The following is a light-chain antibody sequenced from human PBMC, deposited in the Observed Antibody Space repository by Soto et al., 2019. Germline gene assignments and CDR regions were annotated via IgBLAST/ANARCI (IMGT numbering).Light chain of an antibody. CDR3: TSWTTSTTMR. CDR1: SSDIGAYNF. V-gene: IGLV2-14*03. CDR2: DVN. J-gene: IGLJ2*01. Sequence: QSALTQPASVSGSPGQSITISCTGTSSDIGAYNFVSWYQHHPGKAPKLMLYDVNIRPSGVSNRFSGSKSGNTASLTISGLQAEDEAEYYCTSWTTSTTMRFGGGTKLTVL.